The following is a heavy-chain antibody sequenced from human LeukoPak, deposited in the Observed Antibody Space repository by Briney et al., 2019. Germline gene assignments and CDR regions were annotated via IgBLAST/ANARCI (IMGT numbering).Heavy chain of an antibody. CDR3: ARVKSDYVWGSYRYGGPSGYFDY. Sequence: WETLSLTCTVSGGSMSSYYWGWVRQPPGEGLGWGGYIIYGGSTNSNPSPKRRVTISLDTSKNQFSLKLSSVTAADTAVYYCARVKSDYVWGSYRYGGPSGYFDYWGQGTLVTVSS. V-gene: IGHV4-59*12. J-gene: IGHJ4*02. D-gene: IGHD3-16*02. CDR1: GGSMSSYY. CDR2: IIYGGST.